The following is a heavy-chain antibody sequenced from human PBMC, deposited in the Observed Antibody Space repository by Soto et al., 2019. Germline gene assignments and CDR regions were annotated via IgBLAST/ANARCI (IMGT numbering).Heavy chain of an antibody. CDR2: ISSSSSYI. CDR3: ARDSAKVTIFGVVIISNEYYFDY. Sequence: EVQLLESGGGLVQPGGSLRLSCAASGFTFSSYAMSWVRQAPGKGLEWVSSISSSSSYIYYADSVKGRFTISRDNAKNSLYLQMNSLRAEDTAVYYCARDSAKVTIFGVVIISNEYYFDYWGQGTLVTVSS. CDR1: GFTFSSYA. V-gene: IGHV3-21*01. D-gene: IGHD3-3*01. J-gene: IGHJ4*02.